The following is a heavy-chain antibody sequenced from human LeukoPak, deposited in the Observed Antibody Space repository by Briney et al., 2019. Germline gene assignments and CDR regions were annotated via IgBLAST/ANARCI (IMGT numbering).Heavy chain of an antibody. CDR1: GFSFSSYW. Sequence: PGGSLRLSCAASGFSFSSYWMSWVRQAPGKGLEGVANIKQDGSEKYYVGSVKGRFTISRDNAKNSLYLQMNSLRAEDTAVYYCARASIAAGPYYFDYWGQGTLLTVYS. J-gene: IGHJ4*02. V-gene: IGHV3-7*01. D-gene: IGHD6-13*01. CDR3: ARASIAAGPYYFDY. CDR2: IKQDGSEK.